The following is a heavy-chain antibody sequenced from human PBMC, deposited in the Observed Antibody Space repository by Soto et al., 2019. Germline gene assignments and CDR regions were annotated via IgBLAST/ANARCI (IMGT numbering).Heavy chain of an antibody. J-gene: IGHJ4*02. CDR2: ISGSGGST. V-gene: IGHV3-23*01. CDR3: AKDMQQLVHYY. Sequence: PGGSLRLSCAASGFTFSSYAMSWVRQAPGKGLEWVSAISGSGGSTCYADSVRGRFTISRDNSKNTLYLQMNSLRAEDTAVYYCAKDMQQLVHYYWGQGTLVTVSS. CDR1: GFTFSSYA. D-gene: IGHD6-13*01.